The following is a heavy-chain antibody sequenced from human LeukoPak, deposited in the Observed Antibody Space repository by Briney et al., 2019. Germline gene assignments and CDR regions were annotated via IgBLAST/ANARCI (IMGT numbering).Heavy chain of an antibody. CDR1: GFTFSTYW. J-gene: IGHJ6*02. CDR3: ARVRTTGSYYGMDV. D-gene: IGHD3-10*01. Sequence: GGSLRLSCAASGFTFSTYWMSWVRQAPGKGLEWVANIKEDESEKYYVDSVKGRFTISRDNAQNSLNLQMNSLRPEDTAMYYCARVRTTGSYYGMDVWGHGTTVTVSS. V-gene: IGHV3-7*01. CDR2: IKEDESEK.